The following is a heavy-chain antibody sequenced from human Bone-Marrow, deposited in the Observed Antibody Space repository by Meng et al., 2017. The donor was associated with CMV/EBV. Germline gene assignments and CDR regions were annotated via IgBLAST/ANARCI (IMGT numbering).Heavy chain of an antibody. CDR3: ARVGCSSTRCPPARMGV. CDR1: GGTFSSYA. V-gene: IGHV1-69*05. CDR2: IIPIFGTA. Sequence: SVKVSCKASGGTFSSYAISWVRQAPGQGLEWMGGIIPIFGTANYAQKFQGRVTITRDESTSTAHMELSSLRSEDTAVYYCARVGCSSTRCPPARMGVWGQGPTVTVSS. J-gene: IGHJ6*02. D-gene: IGHD2-2*01.